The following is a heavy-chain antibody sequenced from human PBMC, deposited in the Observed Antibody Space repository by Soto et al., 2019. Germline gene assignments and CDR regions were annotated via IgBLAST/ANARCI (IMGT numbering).Heavy chain of an antibody. D-gene: IGHD3-16*01. CDR2: ISPYNGNT. Sequence: QVQLVQSGDEVKKPGASVKVSCKASGYIFVNYGIAWVRQAPGQGLEWMGWISPYNGNTHYATKVQGRLTMTTDTSTSTAYMGLGSLTSDDTDVYYCAMVDNYVTPTPQDVWGQGTTVTVSS. V-gene: IGHV1-18*01. CDR3: AMVDNYVTPTPQDV. J-gene: IGHJ6*02. CDR1: GYIFVNYG.